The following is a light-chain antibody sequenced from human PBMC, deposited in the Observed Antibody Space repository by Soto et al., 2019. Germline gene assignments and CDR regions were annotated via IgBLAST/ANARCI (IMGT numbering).Light chain of an antibody. CDR3: SAFTGTTDV. J-gene: IGLJ1*01. Sequence: QSVLTQPASVSGSPGQSMTISCTGTSSDVGGNKYVSWYQHYPGKAPKLMICDVSNRPSGVSNRFSGSKSGNTASLTISGLQAEDEADYYCSAFTGTTDVFGTGTKVTVL. V-gene: IGLV2-14*03. CDR1: SSDVGGNKY. CDR2: DVS.